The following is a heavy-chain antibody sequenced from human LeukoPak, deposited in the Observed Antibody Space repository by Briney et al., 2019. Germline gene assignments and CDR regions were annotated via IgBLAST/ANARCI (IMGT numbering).Heavy chain of an antibody. CDR1: GYTFTSYG. CDR2: ISAYNGNT. V-gene: IGHV1-18*01. CDR3: ARADYGDYESDY. Sequence: ASVTVSCKASGYTFTSYGISWVRQAPGQGLEWMGWISAYNGNTNYAQKLQGRVTMTTDTSTSTAYMELRSLRSDDTAVYYCARADYGDYESDYWGQGTLVTVSS. D-gene: IGHD4-17*01. J-gene: IGHJ4*02.